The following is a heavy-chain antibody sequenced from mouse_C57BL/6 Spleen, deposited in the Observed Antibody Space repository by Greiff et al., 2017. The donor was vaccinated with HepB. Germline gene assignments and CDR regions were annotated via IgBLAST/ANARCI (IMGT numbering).Heavy chain of an antibody. V-gene: IGHV14-4*01. CDR2: IDPENGDT. CDR1: GFNIKDDY. D-gene: IGHD1-1*01. J-gene: IGHJ3*01. Sequence: EVQLQQSGAELVRPGASVKLSCTASGFNIKDDYMHWVKQRPEQGLERIGWIDPENGDTEYASKFQGKATITADTSSNTAYLQLSSLTSEDTAVYYCTSSYTLFAYWGQGTLVTVSA. CDR3: TSSYTLFAY.